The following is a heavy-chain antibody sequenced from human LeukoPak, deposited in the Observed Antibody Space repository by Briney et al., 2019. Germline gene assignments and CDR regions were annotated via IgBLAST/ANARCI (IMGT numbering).Heavy chain of an antibody. CDR3: AKDFRIGYSAHFDY. CDR1: GFTFRSHA. CDR2: IYENGGTT. Sequence: GGSLRLSCVGSGFTFRSHAMSWVRQAPEKGLEFISGIYENGGTTYYADSVKGRFSISRDNSKNTLYLQMDSLRGEDTAVYYCAKDFRIGYSAHFDYWGQGALVTVSS. V-gene: IGHV3-23*01. D-gene: IGHD2-21*01. J-gene: IGHJ4*02.